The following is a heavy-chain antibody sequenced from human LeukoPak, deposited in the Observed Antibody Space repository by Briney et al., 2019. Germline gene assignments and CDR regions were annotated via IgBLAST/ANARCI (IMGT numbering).Heavy chain of an antibody. Sequence: GGSLRLLCAASGFTVSNEYMTWVRQAPGKGLKWLSVIYRDGSTYYADSVKGRFTISRDNSKNTVYLQMSSLRAEDTAVYYCAKIVVITGTDHFDYWGQGTLVRVSS. V-gene: IGHV3-53*01. CDR1: GFTVSNEY. J-gene: IGHJ4*02. CDR2: IYRDGST. CDR3: AKIVVITGTDHFDY. D-gene: IGHD3-22*01.